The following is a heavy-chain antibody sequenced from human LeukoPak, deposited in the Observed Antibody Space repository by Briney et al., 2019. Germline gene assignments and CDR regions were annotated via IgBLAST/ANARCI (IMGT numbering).Heavy chain of an antibody. V-gene: IGHV3-23*01. CDR3: TKDLMTGFSSGWYFGY. J-gene: IGHJ4*02. Sequence: GGSLRLSCAASGFTVSSNYMSWVRQAPGKGLEWVAVSSGNEDSTHYADSVRGRFVISTDNSKNTLFLQMNSLRAEDTAVYYCTKDLMTGFSSGWYFGYWGQGTLVTVSS. CDR1: GFTVSSNY. D-gene: IGHD6-19*01. CDR2: SSGNEDST.